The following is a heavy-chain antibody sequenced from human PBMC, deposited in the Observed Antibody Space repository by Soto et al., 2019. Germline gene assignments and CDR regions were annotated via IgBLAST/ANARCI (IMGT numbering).Heavy chain of an antibody. CDR1: GGTVSSYA. CDR3: ARDVSSDTTGFRGYDL. D-gene: IGHD3-10*01. Sequence: SVKVSCKASGGTVSSYAITWVRQAPGKGLEWMGVFIPIFVSAHYAPKFQGRITITADESTSTAYMELSGLTSEDTAIYYCARDVSSDTTGFRGYDLWGQGTQVTVSS. CDR2: FIPIFVSA. J-gene: IGHJ4*02. V-gene: IGHV1-69*13.